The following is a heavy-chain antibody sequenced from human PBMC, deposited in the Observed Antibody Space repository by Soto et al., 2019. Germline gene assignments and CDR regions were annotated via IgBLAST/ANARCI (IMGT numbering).Heavy chain of an antibody. D-gene: IGHD4-17*01. CDR2: VYPGDSDT. V-gene: IGHV5-51*01. CDR1: GYSFTSYW. J-gene: IGHJ5*02. Sequence: RESLKSSCKGSGYSFTSYWIGWVRQMPGKGLERVGIVYPGDSDTRYSASFQGQVTISADKSIGTAYLQWSSLKASNTAMYYCAGLPDYGDYQGWLDPWGKVTLVTFCS. CDR3: AGLPDYGDYQGWLDP.